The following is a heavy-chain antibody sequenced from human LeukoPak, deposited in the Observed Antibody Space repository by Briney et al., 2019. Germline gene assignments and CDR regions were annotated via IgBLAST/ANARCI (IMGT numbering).Heavy chain of an antibody. CDR3: ATLAATGTTPFDY. V-gene: IGHV3-30*02. J-gene: IGHJ4*02. CDR2: IRYDGSNK. Sequence: PGGSLRLSCAASGFTLSDYGMHWVRQAPGKGLEWVAFIRYDGSNKYYADSVKGRLTISRDNSKNTLYLQMNSLRAEDAAVYYCATLAATGTTPFDYWGQGTLVIVSS. D-gene: IGHD6-13*01. CDR1: GFTLSDYG.